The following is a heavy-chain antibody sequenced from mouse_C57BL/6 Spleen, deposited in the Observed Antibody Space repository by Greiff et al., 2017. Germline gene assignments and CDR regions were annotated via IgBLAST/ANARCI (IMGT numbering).Heavy chain of an antibody. CDR1: GYAFTNYL. V-gene: IGHV1-54*01. Sequence: QVQLQQSGAELVRPGTSVKVSCKASGYAFTNYLIEWVKQRPGQGLEWIGVINPGSGGTNYNEKFKGKATLTADKSSSTAYMQLSSLTSEDSAVYFCARWHGYDEDYYAMDYWGQGTSVTVSA. CDR3: ARWHGYDEDYYAMDY. D-gene: IGHD2-2*01. CDR2: INPGSGGT. J-gene: IGHJ4*01.